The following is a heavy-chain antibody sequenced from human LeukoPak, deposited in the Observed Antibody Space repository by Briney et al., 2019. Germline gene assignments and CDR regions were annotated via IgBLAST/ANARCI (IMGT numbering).Heavy chain of an antibody. CDR2: ITGDGTAT. D-gene: IGHD2-2*01. Sequence: GGSLRLSCAASGFTFKDHAMAWVRQAPRKGLEYVSIITGDGTATHCSDSVKGRFTISRDNSKSTLYLQMNSLTAEDTAVYHCAKGVGPSAPNGRVFNSWGQGTLVTVSS. CDR1: GFTFKDHA. CDR3: AKGVGPSAPNGRVFNS. J-gene: IGHJ5*02. V-gene: IGHV3-23*01.